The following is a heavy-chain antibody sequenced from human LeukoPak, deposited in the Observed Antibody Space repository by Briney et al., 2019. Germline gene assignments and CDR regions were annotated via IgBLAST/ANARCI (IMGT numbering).Heavy chain of an antibody. CDR1: GFTLSTYA. Sequence: PGGPLRLSCSASGFTLSTYAMSWVRQAPGKGLEWVSAIDNSGTVTYYADSVRGRFTISRDNFKNTLSLQMNSLRAEDTAVYHCATTSTVTANFDNWGQGTLVTVSS. J-gene: IGHJ4*02. V-gene: IGHV3-23*05. CDR2: IDNSGTVT. D-gene: IGHD4-17*01. CDR3: ATTSTVTANFDN.